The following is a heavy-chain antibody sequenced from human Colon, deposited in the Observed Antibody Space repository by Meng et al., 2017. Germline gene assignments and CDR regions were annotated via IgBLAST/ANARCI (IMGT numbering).Heavy chain of an antibody. J-gene: IGHJ5*02. V-gene: IGHV4-31*03. CDR2: INHSGST. Sequence: VHLNRSGPGQGKPHKNLSLTAPGSGGALSSDTYYWTWIRQDPGKGLEWIGIINHSGSTYYNPSLKSRVTMSLDTSKQQFSLKLISVTAADTAVYFCARGLNEGGLAHNWFDPWGQGTLVTVSS. D-gene: IGHD1-1*01. CDR3: ARGLNEGGLAHNWFDP. CDR1: GGALSSDTYY.